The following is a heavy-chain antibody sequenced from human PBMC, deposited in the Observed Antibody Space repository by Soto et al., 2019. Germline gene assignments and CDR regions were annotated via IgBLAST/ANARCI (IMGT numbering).Heavy chain of an antibody. V-gene: IGHV2-5*02. D-gene: IGHD6-13*01. CDR3: AHSVQDSSSWTGFDY. CDR1: GFSLSTSGVG. CDR2: IYWDDDK. J-gene: IGHJ4*02. Sequence: QITLKESGPTLVKPTQTLTLTCTFSGFSLSTSGVGVGWIRQPPGKALEWLALIYWDDDKRYSPSLNNRLTITKDTLKNQVFLTMTNMDPVDTATYYCAHSVQDSSSWTGFDYWGQGTLVTVSS.